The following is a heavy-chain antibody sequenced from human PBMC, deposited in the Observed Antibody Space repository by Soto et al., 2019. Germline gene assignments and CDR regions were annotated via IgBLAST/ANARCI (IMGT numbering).Heavy chain of an antibody. V-gene: IGHV3-48*03. J-gene: IGHJ1*01. D-gene: IGHD4-17*01. CDR2: ISKSGDNI. CDR3: ARNGNKDT. Sequence: PVGSLRLSCAASGFSFISYEMNWVRQPPGKGLEWVASISKSGDNIHYADSVQGRFTISRDNAKNILYLQMNSLRAEDTAFYFCARNGNKDTWGQGTLVTVSS. CDR1: GFSFISYE.